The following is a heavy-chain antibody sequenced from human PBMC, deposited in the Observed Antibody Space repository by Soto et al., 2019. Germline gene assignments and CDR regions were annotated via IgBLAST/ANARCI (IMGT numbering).Heavy chain of an antibody. CDR2: LRPRTGNT. V-gene: IGHV1-46*01. CDR3: AREPNESFYFDY. CDR1: GYIFINYA. Sequence: GASVKVSCKASGYIFINYAIHWVRQAPGQGLEWLGILRPRTGNTGYAQRFQGRVTMTRDTSTGTVYMELTSLKSDDTAVYYCAREPNESFYFDYWGQGTQVTVSS. J-gene: IGHJ4*02.